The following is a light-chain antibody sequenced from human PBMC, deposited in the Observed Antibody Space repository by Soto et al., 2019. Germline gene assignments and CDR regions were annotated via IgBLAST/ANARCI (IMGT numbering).Light chain of an antibody. CDR3: QQYDSYSWT. CDR1: QSVSSW. V-gene: IGKV1-5*03. Sequence: DIQMTQSPSTLSASVGDRVTITCRASQSVSSWLAWYQQKPGKAPNLLIYKASSLETGVPSRFSGSGSGTEFTLTISSLQPDDFATSYCQQYDSYSWTFGQGTKVEIK. J-gene: IGKJ1*01. CDR2: KAS.